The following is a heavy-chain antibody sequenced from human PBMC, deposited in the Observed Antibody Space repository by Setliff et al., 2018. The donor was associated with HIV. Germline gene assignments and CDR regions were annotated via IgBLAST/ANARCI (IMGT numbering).Heavy chain of an antibody. D-gene: IGHD2-15*01. V-gene: IGHV1-46*01. J-gene: IGHJ4*02. CDR1: GYTFTSYY. CDR3: AREDCSGGSCYGSDY. Sequence: GASVKVSCKASGYTFTSYYMHWVRQAPGQGLEWMGIINPSGGSTSYAQKFQGRVTMTRDTSTSTVYMELSSLRSEDTAVYYCAREDCSGGSCYGSDYWARERWSPSPQ. CDR2: INPSGGST.